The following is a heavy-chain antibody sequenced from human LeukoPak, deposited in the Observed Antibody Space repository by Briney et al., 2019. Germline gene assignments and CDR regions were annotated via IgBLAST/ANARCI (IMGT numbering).Heavy chain of an antibody. CDR1: GFTVSSNY. D-gene: IGHD6-19*01. J-gene: IGHJ4*02. Sequence: PGGSLRLSCAASGFTVSSNYMSWVRQAPGKGLEWVSVIYSGGSTYYADSVKGRFTISRDNSKNTLYLQMNSLRAEDTAVYYCARSIAVAGRGFDYWGQGTLVTVSS. CDR3: ARSIAVAGRGFDY. V-gene: IGHV3-53*01. CDR2: IYSGGST.